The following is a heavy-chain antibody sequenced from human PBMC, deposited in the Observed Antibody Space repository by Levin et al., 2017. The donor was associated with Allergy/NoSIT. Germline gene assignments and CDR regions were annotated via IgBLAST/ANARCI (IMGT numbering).Heavy chain of an antibody. J-gene: IGHJ6*03. CDR3: ARDHSGAAAGTSEFPVDNYYYYMDV. D-gene: IGHD6-13*01. CDR2: IYYSGST. V-gene: IGHV4-59*01. CDR1: GGSISSYY. Sequence: PSETLSLTCTVSGGSISSYYWSWIRQPPGKGLEWIGYIYYSGSTNYNPSLKSRVTISVDTSKNQFSLKLSSVTAADTAVYYCARDHSGAAAGTSEFPVDNYYYYMDVWGKGTTVTVSS.